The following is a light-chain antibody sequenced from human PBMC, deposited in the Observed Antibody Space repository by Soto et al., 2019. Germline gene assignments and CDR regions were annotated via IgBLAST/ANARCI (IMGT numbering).Light chain of an antibody. CDR1: QSVSSSY. J-gene: IGKJ1*01. CDR2: GAS. CDR3: QQYGSSLGT. V-gene: IGKV3-20*01. Sequence: EIVLTQSPGTLSLSPGERATLSCRASQSVSSSYLAWYQQKPGQAPRLLIYGASSRATGIPDRFSGSGSGTDFTLTISRLEPEDFAVYYCQQYGSSLGTCGKGNKVEIK.